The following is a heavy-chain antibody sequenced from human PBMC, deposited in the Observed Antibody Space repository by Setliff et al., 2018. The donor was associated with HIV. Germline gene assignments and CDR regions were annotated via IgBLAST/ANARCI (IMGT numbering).Heavy chain of an antibody. V-gene: IGHV4-39*01. CDR1: GGSISSSSYY. CDR3: ARCRYRSRWYASDHYYIDV. CDR2: IYYRGST. Sequence: SETLSLTCTVSGGSISSSSYYWGWIRQPPGKGLQWIGSIYYRGSTYYNPSLKSRVTISVDTSQNQFSLKLRSVTAADTALYYCARCRYRSRWYASDHYYIDVWGKGTTVTVSS. D-gene: IGHD6-13*01. J-gene: IGHJ6*03.